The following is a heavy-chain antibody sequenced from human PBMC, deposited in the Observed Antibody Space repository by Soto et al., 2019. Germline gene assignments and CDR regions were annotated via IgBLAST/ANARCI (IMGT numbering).Heavy chain of an antibody. V-gene: IGHV4-38-2*02. CDR1: GYSISLGYY. CDR2: IYHSGNT. CDR3: AREGLGSSWSYYYYGMDV. J-gene: IGHJ6*02. Sequence: KTSETLSLTCAVSGYSISLGYYWGWIRQPPGKGLEWIGSIYHSGNTYYNPSLKSRVSISLDTSKNHFSLKLSSVTAADTAVYYCAREGLGSSWSYYYYGMDVWGQGTTVTVSS. D-gene: IGHD6-13*01.